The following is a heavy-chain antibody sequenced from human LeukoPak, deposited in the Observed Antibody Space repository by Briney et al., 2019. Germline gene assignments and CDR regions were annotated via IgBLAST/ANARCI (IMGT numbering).Heavy chain of an antibody. CDR3: ARRYSSSSYYYYMDV. Sequence: ASVKVSYKASGYTFTGYYMHWVRQAPGQGLEWMGWINPNSGGTNYVQKFQGRVTMTRDTSISTAYMELSRLRSDDTAVYYCARRYSSSSYYYYMDVWGKGTTVTVSS. J-gene: IGHJ6*03. CDR2: INPNSGGT. CDR1: GYTFTGYY. V-gene: IGHV1-2*02. D-gene: IGHD6-6*01.